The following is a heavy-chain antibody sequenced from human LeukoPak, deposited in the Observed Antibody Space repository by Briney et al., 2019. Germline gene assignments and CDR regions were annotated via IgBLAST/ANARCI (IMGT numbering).Heavy chain of an antibody. D-gene: IGHD3-10*01. Sequence: SCKASGGTFSSYAMTWVRQAPGKGLEWVSAISGSGSTTYYADSVKGRFTISRDNSKNTLYLQMSSLRAEDTAVYYCAKVGDYYGSGKYSNFDYWGQGTLVTVSS. CDR2: ISGSGSTT. CDR3: AKVGDYYGSGKYSNFDY. V-gene: IGHV3-23*01. CDR1: GGTFSSYA. J-gene: IGHJ4*02.